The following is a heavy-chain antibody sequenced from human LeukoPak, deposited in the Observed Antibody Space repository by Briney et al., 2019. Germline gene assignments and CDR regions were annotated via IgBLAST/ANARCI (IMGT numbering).Heavy chain of an antibody. Sequence: PSETLSLTCAVYGGSFSGYYWSWIRQPPGKGLEWIGEINHSGSTNYNPSLKSRVTVSVDTSKNQLSLKLSSVTAADTAVYYCARSALPYYYDSSGYIGWFDPWGQGTLVTVSS. CDR3: ARSALPYYYDSSGYIGWFDP. CDR1: GGSFSGYY. D-gene: IGHD3-22*01. CDR2: INHSGST. V-gene: IGHV4-34*01. J-gene: IGHJ5*02.